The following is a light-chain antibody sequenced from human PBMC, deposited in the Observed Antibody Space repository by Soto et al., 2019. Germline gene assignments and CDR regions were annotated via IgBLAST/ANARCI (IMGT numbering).Light chain of an antibody. Sequence: EIVMTQSPVTLSVSPGERATLSCRASQSISSDLAWYQLKPGQAPRLLIYVASTRATGVPARFTGSGSGTEFILTISILQSEDFAVYYCHHYNRRPWTFGQGTKVEIK. CDR1: QSISSD. CDR3: HHYNRRPWT. CDR2: VAS. V-gene: IGKV3-15*01. J-gene: IGKJ1*01.